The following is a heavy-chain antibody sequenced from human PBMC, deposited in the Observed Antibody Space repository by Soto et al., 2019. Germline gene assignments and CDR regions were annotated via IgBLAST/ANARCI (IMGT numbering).Heavy chain of an antibody. D-gene: IGHD2-21*02. Sequence: QVQMVQSGAEVKKPGASVNVSCKASGYPITDYGITWVRQAPGQGLEWMGWISPYNGNTNYAQKYQGRVTMTTDTATSTAYMELTNLRSEDTATYYCARGTVTAAEYWGQGTLVTVSS. CDR1: GYPITDYG. J-gene: IGHJ4*02. CDR3: ARGTVTAAEY. CDR2: ISPYNGNT. V-gene: IGHV1-18*01.